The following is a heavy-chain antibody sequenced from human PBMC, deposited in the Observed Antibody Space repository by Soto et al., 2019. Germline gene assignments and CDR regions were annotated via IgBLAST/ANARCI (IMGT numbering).Heavy chain of an antibody. CDR3: ARDRGYSYGYPFDY. D-gene: IGHD5-18*01. Sequence: QVQLVQSGAEVKKPGASVKVSCKASGYTFTGYYMHWVRQAPGQGLEWMGWINPNSGGTNYAQKFQGRVTITADESTSTAYMELSSLRSEDTAVYYCARDRGYSYGYPFDYWGQGTLVTVSS. V-gene: IGHV1-2*02. CDR1: GYTFTGYY. CDR2: INPNSGGT. J-gene: IGHJ4*02.